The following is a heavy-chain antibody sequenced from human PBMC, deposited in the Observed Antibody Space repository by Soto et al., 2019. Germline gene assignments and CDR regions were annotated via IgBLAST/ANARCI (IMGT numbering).Heavy chain of an antibody. CDR3: ARALLSPFGESQIYYFDY. V-gene: IGHV3-21*01. CDR1: GFTFSSYS. CDR2: ISSSSSYI. D-gene: IGHD3-10*01. J-gene: IGHJ4*02. Sequence: GGSLRLSCAASGFTFSSYSMNWVRQAPGKGLEWVSSISSSSSYIYYADSVKGRFTISRDNAKNSLYLQMNSLRAEDTAVYYCARALLSPFGESQIYYFDYWGQGTLVTVSS.